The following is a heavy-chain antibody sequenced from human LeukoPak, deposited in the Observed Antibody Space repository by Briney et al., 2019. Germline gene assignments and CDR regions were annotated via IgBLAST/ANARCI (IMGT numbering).Heavy chain of an antibody. V-gene: IGHV3-7*04. J-gene: IGHJ6*03. Sequence: GGSLRLSCAASGFTFSAYWMSWVRQAPGKGLEWVANIKQDGSEKYYVDSVKGRFTISRDNSKNMLYLQMDTLRAEDTALYYCAKDPGASVSGFHMDVWGKGTTVIVSS. CDR2: IKQDGSEK. D-gene: IGHD2-8*02. CDR1: GFTFSAYW. CDR3: AKDPGASVSGFHMDV.